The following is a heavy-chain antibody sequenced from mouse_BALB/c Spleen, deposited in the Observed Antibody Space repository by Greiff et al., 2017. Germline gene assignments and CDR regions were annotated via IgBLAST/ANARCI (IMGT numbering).Heavy chain of an antibody. CDR1: GFTFSSYA. J-gene: IGHJ1*01. CDR2: ISSGGST. CDR3: ASPYYYGSSLSYWYFDV. D-gene: IGHD1-1*01. Sequence: EVQRVESGGGLVKPGGSLKLSCAASGFTFSSYAMSWVRQTPEKRLEWVASISSGGSTYYPDSVKGRFTISRDNARNILYLQMSSLRSEDTAMYYCASPYYYGSSLSYWYFDVWGAGTTVTVSS. V-gene: IGHV5-6-5*01.